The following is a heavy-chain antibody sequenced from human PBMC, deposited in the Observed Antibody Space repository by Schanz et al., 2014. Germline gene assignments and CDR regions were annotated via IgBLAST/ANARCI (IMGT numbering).Heavy chain of an antibody. Sequence: EVQLVESGGGSVQPGRSLRLSCAASGFIFEDYAMYWVRQAPGKGLEWVSGISWNSYSLLYADSVQGRFTISRDNAKNSLYLQMNSLRHDDTAFYYCARAPGANASPYYFDYWGQGSLVTVSS. CDR1: GFIFEDYA. V-gene: IGHV3-9*01. CDR3: ARAPGANASPYYFDY. J-gene: IGHJ4*02. D-gene: IGHD2-8*01. CDR2: ISWNSYSL.